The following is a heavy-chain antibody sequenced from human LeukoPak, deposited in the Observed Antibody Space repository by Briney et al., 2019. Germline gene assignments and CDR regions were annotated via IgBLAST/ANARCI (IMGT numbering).Heavy chain of an antibody. CDR3: AKGSRSLRFGEAGDY. Sequence: GVSLRLSCAASGFTFSSYGMSWVRQALGKGLEWVSSISGSGGTTYYADSVKGRFTLSRDNSKNTLYLQMNSLRAEDTAVYYCAKGSRSLRFGEAGDYWGQGTLVTVSS. V-gene: IGHV3-23*01. CDR2: ISGSGGTT. J-gene: IGHJ4*02. D-gene: IGHD3-10*01. CDR1: GFTFSSYG.